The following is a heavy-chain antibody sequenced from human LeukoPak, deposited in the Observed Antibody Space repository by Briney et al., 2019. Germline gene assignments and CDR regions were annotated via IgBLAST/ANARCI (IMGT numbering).Heavy chain of an antibody. V-gene: IGHV3-48*04. CDR1: GFTFSSYS. D-gene: IGHD6-13*01. Sequence: GGSLRLSCAASGFTFSSYSMNWVRQAPGKGLEWVSYISSSSSTIYYADSVKGRFAISRDNAKNSLYLQMNSLRAEDTAVYYCARDRRSSSSWYSFDYWGQGTLVTVSS. J-gene: IGHJ4*02. CDR3: ARDRRSSSSWYSFDY. CDR2: ISSSSSTI.